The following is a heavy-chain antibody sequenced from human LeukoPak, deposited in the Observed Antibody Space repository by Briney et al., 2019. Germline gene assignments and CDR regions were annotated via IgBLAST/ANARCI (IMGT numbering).Heavy chain of an antibody. CDR3: EPPLQFLES. CDR1: GYTFSTST. J-gene: IGHJ5*02. V-gene: IGHV3-23*01. CDR2: TNSNGGST. Sequence: PGGSLRLSCTTSGYTFSTSTMTWVRQAPGKGLEWVSTTNSNGGSTYYASSVKGRFSISRDNSRNTLYLRVSSLRAEDTAVYYCEPPLQFLESWGQGTMVIVSS. D-gene: IGHD3-3*01.